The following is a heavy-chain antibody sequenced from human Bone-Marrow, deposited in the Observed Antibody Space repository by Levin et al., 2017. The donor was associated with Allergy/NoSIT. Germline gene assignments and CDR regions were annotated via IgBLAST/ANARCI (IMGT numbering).Heavy chain of an antibody. J-gene: IGHJ4*02. CDR3: ARGYSNYVIAFDY. Sequence: WASVKVSCKASGYTFTGYYMHWVRQAPGQGLEWMGRINPNSGGTNYAQKFQGRVTMTRDTSISTAYMELSRLRSDDTAVYYCARGYSNYVIAFDYWGQGTLVTVSS. V-gene: IGHV1-2*06. D-gene: IGHD4-11*01. CDR1: GYTFTGYY. CDR2: INPNSGGT.